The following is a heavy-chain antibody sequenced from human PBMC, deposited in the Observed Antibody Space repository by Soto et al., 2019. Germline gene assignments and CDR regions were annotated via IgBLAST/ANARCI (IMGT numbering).Heavy chain of an antibody. CDR1: GGSISSGGYS. CDR3: AREEAYWFDP. J-gene: IGHJ5*02. V-gene: IGHV4-30-2*01. Sequence: QLQLQESGSGLVKPSQTLSLTCAVSGGSISSGGYSWSWIRQPPGKGLEWIGYIYHSGTTYYNPSLKSRVTISVDRCKKQFSLKLSSVTAADTAVYYCAREEAYWFDPWGQGTLVTVSS. CDR2: IYHSGTT.